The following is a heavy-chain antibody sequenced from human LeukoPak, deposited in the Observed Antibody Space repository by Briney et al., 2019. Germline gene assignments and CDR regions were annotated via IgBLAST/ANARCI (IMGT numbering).Heavy chain of an antibody. D-gene: IGHD1-26*01. V-gene: IGHV3-30*02. CDR1: GFTFSSYG. J-gene: IGHJ4*02. CDR2: IRYDGSNK. Sequence: GGSLRLSCAASGFTFSSYGMHWVRQVPGKGLEWVAFIRYDGSNKYYADSVKGRFTISRDDSKNSLYLHMNSLKTDDTAVYYCASLVGATQQGLAWGQGTLVTVSS. CDR3: ASLVGATQQGLA.